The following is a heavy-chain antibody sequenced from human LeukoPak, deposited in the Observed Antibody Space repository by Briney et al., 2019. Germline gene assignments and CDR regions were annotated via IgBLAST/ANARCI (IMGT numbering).Heavy chain of an antibody. V-gene: IGHV4-59*12. CDR1: GDSIRSSY. CDR3: ARRGHKSGSSRGWYFDL. CDR2: IHHSGST. D-gene: IGHD5-12*01. J-gene: IGHJ2*01. Sequence: SETLSLTCTVSGDSIRSSYWNWIRQAPGKGLKWIGSIHHSGSTNFNPSLESRVTISVDTSKNQFSLRLRSATAADTAVYYCARRGHKSGSSRGWYFDLWGRGTLVTVSS.